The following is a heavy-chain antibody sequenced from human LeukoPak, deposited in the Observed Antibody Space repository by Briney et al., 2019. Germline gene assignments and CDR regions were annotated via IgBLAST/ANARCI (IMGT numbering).Heavy chain of an antibody. CDR3: AKDYSSLYYYYYYGMDV. J-gene: IGHJ6*02. Sequence: PGGSLRLSCVASEFIFSNYAMTWVRQAPGKGLEWVSGISGSGGSTFYADSVKGRFTISRDNSNKTLYLQMNSLRTEDTAVYYCAKDYSSLYYYYYYGMDVWGQGTTVTVSS. CDR1: EFIFSNYA. CDR2: ISGSGGST. D-gene: IGHD3-22*01. V-gene: IGHV3-23*01.